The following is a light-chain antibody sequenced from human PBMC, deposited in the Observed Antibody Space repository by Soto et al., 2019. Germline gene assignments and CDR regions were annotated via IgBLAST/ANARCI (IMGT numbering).Light chain of an antibody. CDR2: KSS. J-gene: IGKJ1*01. Sequence: ILVSQSPSSLSASVGDRVTITCRASQDLDKWLAWYQQKPGKAPSLLIYKSSTLRPGVPSRFSGFGSGTEYILTITDLQPDDFATYYCQQYSSYWTFGQGTVVEMK. CDR3: QQYSSYWT. V-gene: IGKV1-5*01. CDR1: QDLDKW.